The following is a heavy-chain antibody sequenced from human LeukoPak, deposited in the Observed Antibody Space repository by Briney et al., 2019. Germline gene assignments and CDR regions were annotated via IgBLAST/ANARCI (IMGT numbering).Heavy chain of an antibody. J-gene: IGHJ4*02. CDR2: ISSDGRNN. D-gene: IGHD5-18*01. CDR3: AREGYSYGHFDY. V-gene: IGHV3-30*04. Sequence: PGRSLRLSCAASGFTFSTYSMHWVRQAPGKGLEWVAVISSDGRNNYYADSVKGRFTIFRDNSKNTLYLQMNSLRAEDTAVYYCAREGYSYGHFDYWGQGTLVTVSS. CDR1: GFTFSTYS.